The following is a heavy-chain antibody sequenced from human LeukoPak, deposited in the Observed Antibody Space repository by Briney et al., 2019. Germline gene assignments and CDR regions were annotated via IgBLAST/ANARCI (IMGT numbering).Heavy chain of an antibody. J-gene: IGHJ4*02. Sequence: SETLSLTCTVSGGSISSYYWSWIRQPPGKGLEWIGYIYYSGSTNYNPSLKSRVTISVDTSKNQFSLKLSSVTAADTAVYYCARHGFYDGSLWGQGTLVTVSS. CDR1: GGSISSYY. V-gene: IGHV4-59*08. D-gene: IGHD3-22*01. CDR2: IYYSGST. CDR3: ARHGFYDGSL.